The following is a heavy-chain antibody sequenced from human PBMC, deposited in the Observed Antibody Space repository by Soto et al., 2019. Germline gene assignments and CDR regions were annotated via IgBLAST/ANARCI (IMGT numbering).Heavy chain of an antibody. J-gene: IGHJ4*02. CDR2: ISGSGGST. Sequence: GGSLRLSCAASGFTFSSYAMSWVRQAPGKGLEWVSAISGSGGSTYYADSVKGRFTISRDNSKNTLYLQMNSLRAEDTAVYYCAKFWSTTGTTHTSFDYWGQGTLVTVSS. D-gene: IGHD1-7*01. V-gene: IGHV3-23*01. CDR1: GFTFSSYA. CDR3: AKFWSTTGTTHTSFDY.